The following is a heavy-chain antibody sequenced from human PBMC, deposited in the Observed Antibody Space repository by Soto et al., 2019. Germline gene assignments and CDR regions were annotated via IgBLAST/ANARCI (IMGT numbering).Heavy chain of an antibody. CDR1: GYPFTGPY. CDR2: INPSSGGT. CDR3: ARDFRTYSHGVDV. D-gene: IGHD4-4*01. J-gene: IGHJ6*02. Sequence: ASVKVSCKASGYPFTGPYIYWVRQAPGQGLELMGWINPSSGGTEFAEKFQGRVTVTRDTSIRKVFLELNSLTSDDTGVYFCARDFRTYSHGVDVWGQGTAVTASS. V-gene: IGHV1-2*02.